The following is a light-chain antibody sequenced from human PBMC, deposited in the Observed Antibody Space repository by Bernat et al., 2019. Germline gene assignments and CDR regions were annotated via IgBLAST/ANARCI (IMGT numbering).Light chain of an antibody. V-gene: IGLV2-8*01. Sequence: QSALTQPPSASGSPGQSVTISCTGTSSDVGAYNYVSWYQQHPGKAPKLIIFEVTKRPSGVPDRFSGSKSGNPASLTVSGLQAEDEAAYYCASHAATGAFGGGTKLTVL. CDR2: EVT. J-gene: IGLJ3*02. CDR3: ASHAATGA. CDR1: SSDVGAYNY.